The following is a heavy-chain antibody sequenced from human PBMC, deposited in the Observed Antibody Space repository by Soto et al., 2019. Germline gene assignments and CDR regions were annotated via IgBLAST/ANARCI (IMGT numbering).Heavy chain of an antibody. CDR1: GGSISNFY. CDR2: ISYSGNT. V-gene: IGHV4-59*01. J-gene: IGHJ4*02. D-gene: IGHD2-8*01. CDR3: ARAPMVLSRSYFDS. Sequence: SETLSLTCTVSGGSISNFYWGWIRQPPGKGLEWIGYISYSGNTNYNPSLKSRVSISVDTSKNQLSLNLTSVTAADTAVYYCARAPMVLSRSYFDSWGQGTPVTVSS.